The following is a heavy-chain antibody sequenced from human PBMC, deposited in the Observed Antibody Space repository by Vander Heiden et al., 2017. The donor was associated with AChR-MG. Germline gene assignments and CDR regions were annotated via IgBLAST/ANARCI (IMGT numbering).Heavy chain of an antibody. V-gene: IGHV3-33*01. CDR1: GFTFSRYG. J-gene: IGHJ6*02. Sequence: QVQLVESGGGVVQTGRSLRLSCAASGFTFSRYGMHWVRQAPGKGLEWVAVIWYDGSNKYYADSVKGRFTISRDNSKNTLYLQMNSLRAEDTAVYYCAHSSGWDYYYYGMDVWGQGTTVTVSS. D-gene: IGHD6-19*01. CDR2: IWYDGSNK. CDR3: AHSSGWDYYYYGMDV.